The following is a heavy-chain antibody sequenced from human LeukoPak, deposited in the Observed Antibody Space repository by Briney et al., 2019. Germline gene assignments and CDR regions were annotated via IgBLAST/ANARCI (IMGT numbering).Heavy chain of an antibody. CDR2: ISNDRSSV. D-gene: IGHD2-21*01. Sequence: PGGSLRLSCATSGFTFSDYSMNWVRQAPGKGPEWISYISNDRSSVADSVKGRFTISRDNAENSLFLQTNSLRDEDTAVYYCAKDTDWSFDYWGQGILVTVSS. V-gene: IGHV3-48*02. CDR3: AKDTDWSFDY. CDR1: GFTFSDYS. J-gene: IGHJ4*02.